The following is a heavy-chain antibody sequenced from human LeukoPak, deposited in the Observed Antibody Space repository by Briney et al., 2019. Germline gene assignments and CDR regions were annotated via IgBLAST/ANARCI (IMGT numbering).Heavy chain of an antibody. CDR2: IYYTGST. J-gene: IGHJ5*02. CDR3: ARGGDSSGYEGRFDP. Sequence: PSQTLSLTCAVSGGSISRSGYSWSWIRQPPGRGLDWFAYIYYTGSTYYNPSLKSRVTISLDTSKNQFSLKLTSVTAADTAVYYCARGGDSSGYEGRFDPWGQGTLVTVSS. D-gene: IGHD3-22*01. V-gene: IGHV4-30-4*07. CDR1: GGSISRSGYS.